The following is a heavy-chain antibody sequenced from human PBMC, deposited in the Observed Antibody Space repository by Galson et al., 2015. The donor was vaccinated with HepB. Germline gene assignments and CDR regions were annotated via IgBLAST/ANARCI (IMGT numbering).Heavy chain of an antibody. V-gene: IGHV3-48*04. J-gene: IGHJ4*02. CDR1: GLTFSDYS. CDR3: AGPLRFLVPHDY. CDR2: ISSSSNTI. D-gene: IGHD3-3*01. Sequence: SLRLSCAASGLTFSDYSMNWVRQAPGKGLEWVAYISSSSNTIYYADSVKGRFTISRDNAKKSLYLQMNTLRAEDTAVYYCAGPLRFLVPHDYWGQGTLVTFSS.